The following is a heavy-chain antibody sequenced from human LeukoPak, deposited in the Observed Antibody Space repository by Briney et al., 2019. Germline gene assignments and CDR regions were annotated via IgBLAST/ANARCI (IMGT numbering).Heavy chain of an antibody. D-gene: IGHD3-22*01. Sequence: PGGSLRLSYAAYRFNVWSHARNSVRQAPGKGLEWVSSISGRGGSTYYADSVKGRFTISRDNSKITLYLQMNSLRAEDTAVYYRSCALVYYFDTSGFVLSLIYFWGQGTLVTVSS. CDR2: ISGRGGST. CDR3: SCALVYYFDTSGFVLSLIYF. CDR1: RFNVWSHA. V-gene: IGHV3-23*01. J-gene: IGHJ4*02.